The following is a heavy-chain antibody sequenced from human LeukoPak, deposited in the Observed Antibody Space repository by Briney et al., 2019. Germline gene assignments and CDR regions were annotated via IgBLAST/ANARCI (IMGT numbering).Heavy chain of an antibody. Sequence: SETLSLTCAVYGGSFSGYYWSWIRQPPGKGLEWIGEINHSGSTNYNPSLKSRVTISVDTSKNQFSLKLSSVTAADTAVYYCASVILRPLTKLDYWGQGTLVTVSS. D-gene: IGHD2/OR15-2a*01. CDR2: INHSGST. CDR1: GGSFSGYY. CDR3: ASVILRPLTKLDY. J-gene: IGHJ4*02. V-gene: IGHV4-34*01.